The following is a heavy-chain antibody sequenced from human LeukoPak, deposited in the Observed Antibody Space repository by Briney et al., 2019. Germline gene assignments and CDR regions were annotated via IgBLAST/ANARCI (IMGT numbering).Heavy chain of an antibody. J-gene: IGHJ4*02. Sequence: VASVKVSCKASGGTFSSYAISWVRQAPGQGLEWMGRIIPILGIANYAQKFQGRVTTTADKSTSTAYMELSSLRSEDTAVYYCARGTRAGSYYSDYWGQGTLVTVSS. CDR1: GGTFSSYA. V-gene: IGHV1-69*04. CDR3: ARGTRAGSYYSDY. CDR2: IIPILGIA. D-gene: IGHD3-10*01.